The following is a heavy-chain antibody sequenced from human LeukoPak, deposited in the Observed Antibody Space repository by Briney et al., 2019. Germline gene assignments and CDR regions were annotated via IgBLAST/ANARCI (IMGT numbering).Heavy chain of an antibody. V-gene: IGHV3-23*01. CDR2: IRGSGGGA. CDR3: ARGNSFTFGGVLVDY. J-gene: IGHJ4*02. Sequence: GGSLRLSCAASGFTFSSYAMSWVRQAPGKGLEWVSGIRGSGGGAYYADSVKGRFTISRDNSKNTLYLQMNSLRAEDTAVYYCARGNSFTFGGVLVDYWGQGTLVTVSS. CDR1: GFTFSSYA. D-gene: IGHD3-16*02.